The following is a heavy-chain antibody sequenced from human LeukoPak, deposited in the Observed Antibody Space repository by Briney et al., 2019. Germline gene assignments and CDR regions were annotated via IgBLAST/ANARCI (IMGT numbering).Heavy chain of an antibody. D-gene: IGHD2-15*01. CDR3: ARGSQSLGYCSGGSCRAKIFDY. J-gene: IGHJ4*02. CDR1: GGSFSDYY. Sequence: SETLSLTCAVYGGSFSDYYWTWIRQPPGKGLEWIGEINHSGSTNYNPSRKSRVTISVDTSKNQFSLKLSSVTAADTAVYYCARGSQSLGYCSGGSCRAKIFDYWGQGTLVTVSS. V-gene: IGHV4-34*01. CDR2: INHSGST.